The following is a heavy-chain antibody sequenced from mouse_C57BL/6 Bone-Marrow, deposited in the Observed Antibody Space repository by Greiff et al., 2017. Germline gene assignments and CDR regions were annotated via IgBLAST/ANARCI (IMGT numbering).Heavy chain of an antibody. D-gene: IGHD1-1*01. V-gene: IGHV1-81*01. Sequence: VKLQQSGAELARPGASVKLSCKASGYTFTSYGISWVKQRTGQGLEWIGEIYPRSGNTYYNEKFKGKATLTADKSSSTAYMELRSLTSEDSAVYFCSHYYGSSYGYFDVWGTGTTVTVSS. CDR3: SHYYGSSYGYFDV. J-gene: IGHJ1*03. CDR1: GYTFTSYG. CDR2: IYPRSGNT.